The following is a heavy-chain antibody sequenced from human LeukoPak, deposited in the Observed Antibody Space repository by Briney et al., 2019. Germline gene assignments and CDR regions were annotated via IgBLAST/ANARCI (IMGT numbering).Heavy chain of an antibody. J-gene: IGHJ4*02. V-gene: IGHV4-59*12. Sequence: PSETLSLTCIISGGSITTYYWSWIRQPPGKGLEWIGEIYHSGSTNYNPSLKSRVTISVDKSKNQFSLKLSSVTAADTAVYYCARMGSGWPLDYWGQGTLVTVSS. CDR1: GGSITTYY. D-gene: IGHD6-19*01. CDR3: ARMGSGWPLDY. CDR2: IYHSGST.